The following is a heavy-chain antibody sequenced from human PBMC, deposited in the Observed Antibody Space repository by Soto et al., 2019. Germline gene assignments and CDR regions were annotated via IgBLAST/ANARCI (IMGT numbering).Heavy chain of an antibody. D-gene: IGHD4-17*01. V-gene: IGHV3-23*01. CDR3: AKDQIDYDLMYYFDY. Sequence: GGSLRLSCAASGFTFSSYAMSWVRQAPGKGLEWVSAISGSGGSTYYADSVKGRFTISRDNSKNTLYQQMNSLRAEDTAVYYCAKDQIDYDLMYYFDYWGQGTLVTVSS. CDR1: GFTFSSYA. J-gene: IGHJ4*02. CDR2: ISGSGGST.